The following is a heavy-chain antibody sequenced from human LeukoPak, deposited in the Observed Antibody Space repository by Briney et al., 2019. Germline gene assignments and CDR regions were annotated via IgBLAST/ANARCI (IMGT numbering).Heavy chain of an antibody. CDR1: GFTFSSFG. CDR3: AKEASWYSSGWYDYFDY. J-gene: IGHJ4*02. D-gene: IGHD6-19*01. CDR2: ICHDGSND. V-gene: IGHV3-33*06. Sequence: GGSLRLSCAPSGFTFSSFGMYWVRPAPGKGLEWVAVICHDGSNDDYADSVKGRFTISRDNSKNTLYLQMNSLRAEDTAVYYCAKEASWYSSGWYDYFDYWGQGTLVTVSS.